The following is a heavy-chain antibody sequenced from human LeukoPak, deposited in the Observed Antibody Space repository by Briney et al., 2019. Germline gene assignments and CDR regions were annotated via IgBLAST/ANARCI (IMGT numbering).Heavy chain of an antibody. D-gene: IGHD3-10*01. Sequence: SETLSLTCTVSGGSISSSSYYWGWIRQPPGKGLEWIGSIYYSGSTYYNPSLMSRVTISVDTSKNQFSLKLSSVTAADTAVYYCARYGSGSYTYYFDYWGQGTLVTVSS. CDR2: IYYSGST. J-gene: IGHJ4*02. CDR3: ARYGSGSYTYYFDY. CDR1: GGSISSSSYY. V-gene: IGHV4-39*01.